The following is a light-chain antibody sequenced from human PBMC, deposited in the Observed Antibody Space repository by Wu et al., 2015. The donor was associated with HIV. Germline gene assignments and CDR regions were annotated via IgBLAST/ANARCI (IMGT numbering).Light chain of an antibody. CDR2: DAS. V-gene: IGKV3D-20*02. CDR3: QHHSSWPLT. J-gene: IGKJ5*01. Sequence: EIVLRQSPSTQSLSPGERAIFSCRASQSVSSRSVAWYQQKPGQALRLLIYDASSRATGVPARFSGSGSFTDFTLTISSLEPEDSAVYYCQHHSSWPLTFGHGTRLEIK. CDR1: QSVSSRS.